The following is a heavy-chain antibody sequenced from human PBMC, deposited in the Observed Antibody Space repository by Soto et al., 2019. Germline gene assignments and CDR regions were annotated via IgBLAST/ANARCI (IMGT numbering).Heavy chain of an antibody. J-gene: IGHJ6*02. D-gene: IGHD2-2*02. CDR1: GFTFSSYG. CDR3: AKGRYCSSTSGXTNWYYYYYGMDV. CDR2: ISYDGSNK. V-gene: IGHV3-30*18. Sequence: PGGSLRLSCAASGFTFSSYGMHWVRQAPGKGLEWVAVISYDGSNKYCADSVKGRFTISRDNSKNTLYLQMNSLRAEDTAVYYCAKGRYCSSTSGXTNWYYYYYGMDVWGQGTTVTVSS.